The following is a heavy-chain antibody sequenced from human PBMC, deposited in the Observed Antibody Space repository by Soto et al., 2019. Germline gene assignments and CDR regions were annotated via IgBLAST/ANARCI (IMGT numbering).Heavy chain of an antibody. V-gene: IGHV1-69*01. J-gene: IGHJ6*02. CDR1: GGTFSSYA. CDR3: ARAFRFLEGSYYGMDV. Sequence: QVQLLQSGAEVNKPGSSVKVSCKASGGTFSSYAISWVRQAPGQWCEWMGGISPIFVTANYAQKFQGRVTITADESTSTAYMELSSLRSEDTAVYYCARAFRFLEGSYYGMDVWGQGTTVTVSS. D-gene: IGHD3-3*01. CDR2: ISPIFVTA.